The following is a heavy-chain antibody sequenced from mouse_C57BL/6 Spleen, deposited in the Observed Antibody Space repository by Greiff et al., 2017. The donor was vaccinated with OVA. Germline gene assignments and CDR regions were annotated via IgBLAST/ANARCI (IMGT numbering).Heavy chain of an antibody. D-gene: IGHD1-1*01. V-gene: IGHV1-52*01. Sequence: VQLQQPGAELVRPGSSVKLSCKASGYTFTSYWMHWVKQRPIQGLEWIGNIDPSDSETHYNQKFKDKATLTVDKSSSTAYMQLSSLTSEDSAVYYCARATTVVSPPYYFDYWGQGTTLTVSS. CDR3: ARATTVVSPPYYFDY. CDR1: GYTFTSYW. J-gene: IGHJ2*01. CDR2: IDPSDSET.